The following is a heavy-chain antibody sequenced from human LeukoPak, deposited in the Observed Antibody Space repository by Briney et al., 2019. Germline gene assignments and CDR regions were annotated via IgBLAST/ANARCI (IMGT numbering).Heavy chain of an antibody. D-gene: IGHD4-17*01. CDR1: GXSISSYY. J-gene: IGHJ4*02. CDR3: ATGKDYGDYSY. Sequence: PSETLSLTCTVSGXSISSYYWSWIRQPPGKGLEWIGYIYYSGSTNYNPSLKSRVTISVDTSKNQFSLKLTSVTAADTAVYYCATGKDYGDYSYWGQGTLVTVSS. V-gene: IGHV4-59*01. CDR2: IYYSGST.